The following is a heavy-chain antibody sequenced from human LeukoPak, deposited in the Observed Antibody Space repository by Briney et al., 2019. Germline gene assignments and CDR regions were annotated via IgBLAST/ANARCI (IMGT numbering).Heavy chain of an antibody. D-gene: IGHD3-10*01. CDR3: ARHWYGSGSMNFLFAY. J-gene: IGHJ4*02. CDR2: IYYSGST. V-gene: IGHV4-39*01. CDR1: GGSISSSSYY. Sequence: QSSETLSLTCTVSGGSISSSSYYWGWIRQPPGKGLEWIGSIYYSGSTYYNPSLKSRVTISVDTSKNQFSLNLRSVTAADTAMYYCARHWYGSGSMNFLFAYWGQGALVTVSS.